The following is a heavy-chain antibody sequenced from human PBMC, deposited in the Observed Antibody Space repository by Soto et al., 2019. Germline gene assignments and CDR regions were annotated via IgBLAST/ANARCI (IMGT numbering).Heavy chain of an antibody. CDR3: ARGFAYYDILTGPKRDYYYGMDV. CDR1: GYTFTRYG. CDR2: ISGYNGDT. D-gene: IGHD3-9*01. J-gene: IGHJ6*02. V-gene: IGHV1-18*01. Sequence: ASVKVSCKASGYTFTRYGISWVRQAPGQGLEWMGWISGYNGDTNYAQKLQGRVTMTTDTSTSTAYMELRSLRSDDTAVYYCARGFAYYDILTGPKRDYYYGMDVWGQGTTVTVSS.